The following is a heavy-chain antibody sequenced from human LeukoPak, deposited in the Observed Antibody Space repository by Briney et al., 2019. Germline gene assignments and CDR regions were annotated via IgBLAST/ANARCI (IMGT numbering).Heavy chain of an antibody. Sequence: SETLSLTCAVYGGSFSGYYWSWIRQPPGKGLEWIGEINHGGSTNYNPSLKSRVTISVDTSKNQFSLKLSSVTAADTAVYYCARAPSSSWYGSPYYFDYWGQGTLVTVSS. J-gene: IGHJ4*02. CDR1: GGSFSGYY. CDR3: ARAPSSSWYGSPYYFDY. D-gene: IGHD6-13*01. V-gene: IGHV4-34*01. CDR2: INHGGST.